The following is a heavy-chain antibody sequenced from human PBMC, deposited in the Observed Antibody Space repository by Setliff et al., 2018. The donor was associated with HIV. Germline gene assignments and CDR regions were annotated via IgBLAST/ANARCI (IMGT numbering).Heavy chain of an antibody. Sequence: VGSLRLSCAASGFTFSNAWMSWVRQAPGKGLEWVGRIKSKTDGGTTDYAAPVKGRFTISRDDSKNTLYLQMNSLKTEDTAVYYCTTDVVVAAHDAFDIWGQGTMVTVSS. V-gene: IGHV3-15*01. D-gene: IGHD2-15*01. CDR1: GFTFSNAW. J-gene: IGHJ3*02. CDR3: TTDVVVAAHDAFDI. CDR2: IKSKTDGGTT.